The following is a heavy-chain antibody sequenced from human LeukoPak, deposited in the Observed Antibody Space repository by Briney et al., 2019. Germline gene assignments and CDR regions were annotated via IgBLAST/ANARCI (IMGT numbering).Heavy chain of an antibody. J-gene: IGHJ3*02. V-gene: IGHV3-23*01. CDR3: AKEINHQWLVPLDAFDI. D-gene: IGHD6-19*01. CDR1: GFSFTSYA. CDR2: ISGSGTTI. Sequence: GGSLRLSCAATGFSFTSYAMSWVRQARGKGMNWVSGISGSGTTIYYADSAKGRFTISRDNSKNTLYLQMNSLRAEDTAVYYCAKEINHQWLVPLDAFDIWGQGTMVTVSS.